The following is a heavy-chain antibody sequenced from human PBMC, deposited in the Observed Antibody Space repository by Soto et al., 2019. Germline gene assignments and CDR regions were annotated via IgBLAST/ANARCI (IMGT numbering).Heavy chain of an antibody. Sequence: SETLSLTCAVYGGSFSGYYWSWIRQPPGKGLEWIGEINHSGSTNYNPSLKSRVTISVDTSKNQFSLKLSSVTAADTAVYYCARGSSSWYNWFGPWGQGTLVTVSS. J-gene: IGHJ5*02. CDR2: INHSGST. V-gene: IGHV4-34*01. D-gene: IGHD6-13*01. CDR1: GGSFSGYY. CDR3: ARGSSSWYNWFGP.